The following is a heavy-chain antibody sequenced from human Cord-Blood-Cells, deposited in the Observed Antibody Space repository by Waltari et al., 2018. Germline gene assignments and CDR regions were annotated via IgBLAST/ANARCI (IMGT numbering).Heavy chain of an antibody. CDR2: INAGNGNT. Sequence: QVQLVQSGAEVKKPGASVKVSCKAAGYTFTSYAMNWVRTAPGQRPEWMGWINAGNGNTKYSQKFQGRVTITRDTSASTAYMELSSLGSEDTAVYYCARAIVVVPAADAFDIWGQGTMVTVSS. CDR1: GYTFTSYA. V-gene: IGHV1-3*01. CDR3: ARAIVVVPAADAFDI. J-gene: IGHJ3*02. D-gene: IGHD2-2*01.